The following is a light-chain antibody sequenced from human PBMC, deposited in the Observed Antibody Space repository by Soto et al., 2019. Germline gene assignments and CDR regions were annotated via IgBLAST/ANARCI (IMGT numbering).Light chain of an antibody. J-gene: IGKJ4*01. Sequence: DIQMTQSPSSVSASVGDRVTLTCRASQAISNYLAWYQQKPGKVPKLLISAASTLQSGVPSRFSGSGSGTDFTLTISSLQPEDVATYYCQRYNSAPLTFGGGTKVEIK. V-gene: IGKV1-27*01. CDR3: QRYNSAPLT. CDR2: AAS. CDR1: QAISNY.